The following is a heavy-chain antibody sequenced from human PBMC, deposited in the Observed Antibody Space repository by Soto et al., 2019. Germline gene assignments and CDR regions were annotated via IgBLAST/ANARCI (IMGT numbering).Heavy chain of an antibody. D-gene: IGHD5-18*01. V-gene: IGHV3-23*01. J-gene: IGHJ4*02. CDR2: ISGSGGNT. CDR1: GFTFSSYA. Sequence: GGSLRLSCEASGFTFSSYAMSWVRQAPGKGLEWVSFISGSGGNTYYADSVKGRFAISRDNSKNTLFLQMNSLRAEDTAIYYCAKDDLIGYTYAYNYWGLGTLVTVSS. CDR3: AKDDLIGYTYAYNY.